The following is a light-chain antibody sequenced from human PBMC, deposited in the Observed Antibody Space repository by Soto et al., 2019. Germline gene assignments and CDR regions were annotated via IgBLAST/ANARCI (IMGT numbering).Light chain of an antibody. Sequence: QSVLTQPAPVSGSPGQSITISCTGSSSDIGDYKYVSWYKQHPGKAPQLMIYDVSNRPSGVSNRFSGSKSGNTASLTISGLQAEDEADYYCSSYTSTSFVIFGGGTKLTVL. CDR3: SSYTSTSFVI. J-gene: IGLJ2*01. CDR2: DVS. V-gene: IGLV2-14*01. CDR1: SSDIGDYKY.